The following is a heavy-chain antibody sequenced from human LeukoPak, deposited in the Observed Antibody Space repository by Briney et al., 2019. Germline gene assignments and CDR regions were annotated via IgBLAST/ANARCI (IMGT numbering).Heavy chain of an antibody. Sequence: PSETLSLTCTVSGGSISSSSYYWGWIRQPPGKGLEWIGSIYYSGSTYYNPSLKSRVTISVDTSKNQFSLKLSSVTAADTAVYYCARLGDGYNYFDYWGQGTLVTVSS. CDR1: GGSISSSSYY. V-gene: IGHV4-39*01. D-gene: IGHD5-24*01. CDR3: ARLGDGYNYFDY. CDR2: IYYSGST. J-gene: IGHJ4*02.